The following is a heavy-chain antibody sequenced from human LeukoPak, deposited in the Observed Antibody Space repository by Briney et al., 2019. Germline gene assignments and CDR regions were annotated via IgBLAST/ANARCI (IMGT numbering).Heavy chain of an antibody. CDR2: IWYDGSVK. CDR3: ARHAGTIDY. D-gene: IGHD3-10*01. V-gene: IGHV3-33*01. J-gene: IGHJ4*02. Sequence: PGGSLRLSCAASGFIFSTYGMHWVRQAPGKGLEWVAVIWYDGSVKDYADSVKGRFTISRDNSKNTVYLRMNSLRAEDTAVYYCARHAGTIDYWGQGTLVTVSS. CDR1: GFIFSTYG.